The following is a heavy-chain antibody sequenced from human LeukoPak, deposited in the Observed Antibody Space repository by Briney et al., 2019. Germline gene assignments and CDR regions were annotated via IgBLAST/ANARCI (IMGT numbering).Heavy chain of an antibody. J-gene: IGHJ4*02. CDR2: INPSGGST. Sequence: ASVKVSCKASGYTFTSYYMRWVRQAPGQGLEWMGIINPSGGSTSYAQKFQGRVTMTRDTSTSTVYMELSSLRSEDTAVYYCAREGRYYYDSSGYFDYWGQGTLVTVSS. V-gene: IGHV1-46*03. D-gene: IGHD3-22*01. CDR3: AREGRYYYDSSGYFDY. CDR1: GYTFTSYY.